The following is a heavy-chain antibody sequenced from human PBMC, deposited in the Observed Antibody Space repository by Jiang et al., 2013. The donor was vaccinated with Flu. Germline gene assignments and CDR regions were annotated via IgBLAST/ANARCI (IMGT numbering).Heavy chain of an antibody. V-gene: IGHV4-59*01. D-gene: IGHD6-13*01. CDR1: GGSISSYY. J-gene: IGHJ6*04. Sequence: LLKPSETLSLTCTVSGGSISSYYWSWIRQPPGKGLEWIGYIYYSGSTNYNPSLKSRVTISVDTSKNQFSLKLSSVTAADTAVYYCASEGLAAAGPYGMDVWGKGTTVTVSS. CDR2: IYYSGST. CDR3: ASEGLAAAGPYGMDV.